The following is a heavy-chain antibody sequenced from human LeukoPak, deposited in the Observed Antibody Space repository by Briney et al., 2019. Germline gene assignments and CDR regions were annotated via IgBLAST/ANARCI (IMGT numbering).Heavy chain of an antibody. Sequence: PGGSLRLSCAASGFTFSSFGMHWVRQAPGQGLEWVAFILYDGTNKYYADSVKGRFTISRDNSKNTLYLQMNSLRAEDTAVYYCAKGVGSSWYLLDPKLNAFDIWGRGTMVTVSS. CDR2: ILYDGTNK. CDR1: GFTFSSFG. CDR3: AKGVGSSWYLLDPKLNAFDI. J-gene: IGHJ3*02. V-gene: IGHV3-30*02. D-gene: IGHD6-13*01.